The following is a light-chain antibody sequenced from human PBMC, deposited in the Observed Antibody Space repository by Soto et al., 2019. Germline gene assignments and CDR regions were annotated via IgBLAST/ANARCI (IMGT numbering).Light chain of an antibody. J-gene: IGKJ1*01. CDR3: QEYIQWPPGM. Sequence: EIVLTQSPGTLSLSPGQRATLSCRASQRLSASDIAWYQQKPGQAPRLLIYGASSRATGVPDRFSGGGSGTEFTLTISSLQSEDFAVYYCQEYIQWPPGMFGPGTKVDNK. V-gene: IGKV3D-15*01. CDR2: GAS. CDR1: QRLSASD.